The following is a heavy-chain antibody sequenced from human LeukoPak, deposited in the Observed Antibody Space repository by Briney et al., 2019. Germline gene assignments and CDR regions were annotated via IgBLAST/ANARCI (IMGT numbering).Heavy chain of an antibody. CDR1: GGSVSSGSYY. V-gene: IGHV4-61*01. J-gene: IGHJ6*02. CDR2: IYYSGST. D-gene: IGHD3-22*01. Sequence: TSETLSLTCTVSGGSVSSGSYYWSWIRQPPGKGLEWIGYIYYSGSTNYNPSLKSRVTISVDTSKNQFSLKLSSVTAADTAVYYCARAHYYDSYPAPSYGMDVWGQGTTVTVSS. CDR3: ARAHYYDSYPAPSYGMDV.